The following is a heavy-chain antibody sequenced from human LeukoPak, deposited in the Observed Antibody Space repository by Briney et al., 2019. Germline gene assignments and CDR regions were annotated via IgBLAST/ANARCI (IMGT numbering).Heavy chain of an antibody. D-gene: IGHD1-26*01. Sequence: GASVRVSCKTSGYTFTDYFMHWVRQAPGQGGQGLEWMRWVTPNSGNTKYAQKFQGRVTMTRDTSISTAYMELSRLTSDDTAIYYCARIGVSGSYWDFDQWGQGTLVTVSS. CDR1: GYTFTDYF. V-gene: IGHV1-2*02. CDR2: VTPNSGNT. J-gene: IGHJ4*02. CDR3: ARIGVSGSYWDFDQ.